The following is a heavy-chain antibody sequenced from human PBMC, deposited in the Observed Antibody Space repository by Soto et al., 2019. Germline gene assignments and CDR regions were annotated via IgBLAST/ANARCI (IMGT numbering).Heavy chain of an antibody. J-gene: IGHJ4*02. CDR2: INHLETT. CDR1: GASITFGGYS. CDR3: ARGGGSDSFDY. D-gene: IGHD1-26*01. V-gene: IGHV4-30-2*01. Sequence: SETLSLTCTVSGASITFGGYSWSWIRQTPGKGLEWIGYINHLETTFYDPSFESRLTLSIDRAKNQFSLKLHSMSAADRAVYFCARGGGSDSFDYWGQGILVTVSS.